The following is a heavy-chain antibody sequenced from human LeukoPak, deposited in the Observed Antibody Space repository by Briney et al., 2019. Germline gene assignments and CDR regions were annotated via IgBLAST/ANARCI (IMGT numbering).Heavy chain of an antibody. D-gene: IGHD3-3*01. CDR1: GYTFTSYG. J-gene: IGHJ6*03. CDR3: AREGQRYDFWSGYLVDYYYYYYMDV. V-gene: IGHV1-18*01. CDR2: ISAYNGNT. Sequence: ASVKVSCKASGYTFTSYGISWVRRAPGQGLEWMGWISAYNGNTNYAQKLQGRVTMTTDTSTTTAYMELRSLRSDDTAVYYCAREGQRYDFWSGYLVDYYYYYYMDVWGKGTTVTVSS.